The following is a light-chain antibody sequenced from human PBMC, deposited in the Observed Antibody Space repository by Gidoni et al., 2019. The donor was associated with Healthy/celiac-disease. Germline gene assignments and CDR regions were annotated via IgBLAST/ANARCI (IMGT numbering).Light chain of an antibody. CDR3: SSDAGSNNLGV. CDR1: SSDVGGYNY. Sequence: QSALTQPPSTSGSPGQSVTISCTGTSSDVGGYNYVSWYQQHPGKAHKLMIYEVSKRPSGVPDRFSGSKSGNTASLTVSGLQAEDEADYYCSSDAGSNNLGVFGTGTKVTVL. V-gene: IGLV2-8*01. CDR2: EVS. J-gene: IGLJ1*01.